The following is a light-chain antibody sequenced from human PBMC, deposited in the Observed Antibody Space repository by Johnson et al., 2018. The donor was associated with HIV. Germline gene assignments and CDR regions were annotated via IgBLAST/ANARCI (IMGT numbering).Light chain of an antibody. CDR1: SSNIGNNY. V-gene: IGLV1-51*02. CDR3: GTWDSSLSAYV. Sequence: QPVLTQPPSVSAAPGQKVTISCSGSSSNIGNNYVSWYQQLPGTAPKLLIYENNKRPSGIPDRFSGSKSGTSATLGITGLPTGDEADYYCGTWDSSLSAYVFGTGTKVTVL. CDR2: ENN. J-gene: IGLJ1*01.